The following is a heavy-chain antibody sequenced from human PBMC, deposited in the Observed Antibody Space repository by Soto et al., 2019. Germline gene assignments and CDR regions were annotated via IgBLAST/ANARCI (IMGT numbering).Heavy chain of an antibody. CDR2: IYYSGST. Sequence: SETLSLTCTVSGGSISSGGYYWSWIRQHPGKGLEWIGYIYYSGSTNYNPSLKSRVTISVDTSKNQFSLKLSSVTAADTAVYYCARDRIPMVRERQGAFDIWGQGTMVTVSS. V-gene: IGHV4-61*08. CDR3: ARDRIPMVRERQGAFDI. D-gene: IGHD3-10*01. CDR1: GGSISSGGYY. J-gene: IGHJ3*02.